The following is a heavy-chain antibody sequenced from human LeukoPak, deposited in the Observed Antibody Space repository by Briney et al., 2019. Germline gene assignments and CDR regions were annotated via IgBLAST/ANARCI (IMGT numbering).Heavy chain of an antibody. CDR1: GFTFSDYA. CDR2: IRSKAYGGTT. D-gene: IGHD4-17*01. V-gene: IGHV3-49*03. Sequence: GGSLRLSCTASGFTFSDYAMSWFRQAPGKGLEWVGFIRSKAYGGTTEYAASVKGRFTISRDDSKSIAYLQMNSLKTEDTAVYYCTRDDYGDYGSYYYYGMDVWGQGTTVTVSS. CDR3: TRDDYGDYGSYYYYGMDV. J-gene: IGHJ6*02.